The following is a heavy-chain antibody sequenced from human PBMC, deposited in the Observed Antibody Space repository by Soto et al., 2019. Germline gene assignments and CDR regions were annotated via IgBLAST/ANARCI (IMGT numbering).Heavy chain of an antibody. CDR3: ARGWNYFECSSYHFDY. V-gene: IGHV3-33*01. J-gene: IGHJ4*02. Sequence: QVQLVESGGGVVQPGTSLRLSCASSGFTFNAYAMHWVRRAPGKGLEWVAIIWYDGSNKFYADSVKGRFTVSRDNSDNTLSLQMNSLRAEDTAIYYCARGWNYFECSSYHFDYWGQGTLVTVSS. CDR1: GFTFNAYA. CDR2: IWYDGSNK. D-gene: IGHD3-22*01.